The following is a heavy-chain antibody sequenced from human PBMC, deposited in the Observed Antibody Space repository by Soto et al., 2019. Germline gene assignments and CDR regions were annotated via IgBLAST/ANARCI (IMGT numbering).Heavy chain of an antibody. CDR2: IIPIFATA. V-gene: IGHV1-69*12. J-gene: IGHJ6*02. D-gene: IGHD3-16*01. Sequence: QVQLVQSGAEVKKPGSSVKVSYKASGGTFSSYAINWVRQAPGQGLEGMGGIIPIFATADYAQKFQGRVTITADESTSTAYMELSSLRSEDTAVYYCAQCLLGVNYYYGMDVWGQGTTVTVSS. CDR3: AQCLLGVNYYYGMDV. CDR1: GGTFSSYA.